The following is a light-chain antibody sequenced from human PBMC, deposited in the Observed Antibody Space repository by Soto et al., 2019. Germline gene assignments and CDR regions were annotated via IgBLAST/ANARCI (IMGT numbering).Light chain of an antibody. CDR2: EGS. CDR3: CSYAGSSTFV. Sequence: QSVLTQPASVSGSPGQSITISCTGTSSDVGSYKFVSWYQQHPVKAPKLMIYEGSKRPSGVSNRFSGSKSGNTASLTISGLQAEDEADYYCCSYAGSSTFVFGGGTKVTVL. V-gene: IGLV2-23*01. J-gene: IGLJ2*01. CDR1: SSDVGSYKF.